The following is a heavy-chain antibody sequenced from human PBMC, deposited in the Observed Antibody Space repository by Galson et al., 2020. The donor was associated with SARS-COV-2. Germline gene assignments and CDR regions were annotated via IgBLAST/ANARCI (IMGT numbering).Heavy chain of an antibody. CDR3: ARLDAYGPGY. CDR1: GFTFSNYE. J-gene: IGHJ4*02. CDR2: ISSSGRTI. Sequence: GSLRLSCAASGFTFSNYEMHWVRQAPGKGLEWVSYISSSGRTIHYADSVKGRFTISRDNAKSSQSLQMNSLRAEDTAVYYCARLDAYGPGYWGQGTLVTVSS. D-gene: IGHD2-21*01. V-gene: IGHV3-48*03.